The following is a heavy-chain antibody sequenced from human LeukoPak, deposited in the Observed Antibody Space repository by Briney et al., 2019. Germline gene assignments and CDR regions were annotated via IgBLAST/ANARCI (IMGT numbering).Heavy chain of an antibody. J-gene: IGHJ4*02. CDR3: ARDDLGDGSSQAQFDY. CDR1: GYTFTSYG. CDR2: ISAYNGNT. Sequence: AASVKVSCTASGYTFTSYGISWVRQAPGQGLEWMGWISAYNGNTNYAQKLQGRVTMTTDTSTSTAYMELRSLRSDDTAVYYCARDDLGDGSSQAQFDYWGQGTLVTVSS. D-gene: IGHD6-13*01. V-gene: IGHV1-18*01.